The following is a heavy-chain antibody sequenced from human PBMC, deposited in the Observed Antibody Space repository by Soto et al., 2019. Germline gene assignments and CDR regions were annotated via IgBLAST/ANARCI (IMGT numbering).Heavy chain of an antibody. CDR2: ISNAASSK. CDR3: ARGDWSSGY. Sequence: EKLVESGGMLVQPGGTLRLSCAASGFTFSAYGMHWVRQAPGKGLEWVSYISNAASSKYYADSVKGRFTVSRDNAKGSLYLQMDSLRAEDTAVYYCARGDWSSGYWGQGTLVTVSS. J-gene: IGHJ4*02. CDR1: GFTFSAYG. D-gene: IGHD1-1*01. V-gene: IGHV3-48*01.